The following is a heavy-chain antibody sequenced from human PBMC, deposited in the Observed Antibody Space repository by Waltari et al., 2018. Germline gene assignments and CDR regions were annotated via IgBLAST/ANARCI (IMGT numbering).Heavy chain of an antibody. CDR3: ASGNSHAFDI. Sequence: EVQLVESGGGLIQPGESLRLSCAASGFTFSSNGRHWVRQAQGKGVVWVARIKRDGSSTSNADSVKGRFTISRDNAKHTLYLQMNSLRAEDTAMYYCASGNSHAFDIWGQGTMVTVSS. D-gene: IGHD1-7*01. CDR1: GFTFSSNG. CDR2: IKRDGSST. V-gene: IGHV3-74*01. J-gene: IGHJ3*02.